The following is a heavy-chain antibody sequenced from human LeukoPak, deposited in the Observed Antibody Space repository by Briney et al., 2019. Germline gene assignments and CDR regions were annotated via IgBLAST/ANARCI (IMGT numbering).Heavy chain of an antibody. V-gene: IGHV3-23*01. CDR1: GFTFSSYA. J-gene: IGHJ3*02. CDR3: ARSLGWRDAFDI. Sequence: GGSLRLSCAASGFTFSSYAMSWVRQAPGKGLEWVSAISGSGGSTYYADSVKGRFTISRDNAKNSLYLQMNSLRADDTAVYYCARSLGWRDAFDIWGQGTMVTVSS. D-gene: IGHD2-15*01. CDR2: ISGSGGST.